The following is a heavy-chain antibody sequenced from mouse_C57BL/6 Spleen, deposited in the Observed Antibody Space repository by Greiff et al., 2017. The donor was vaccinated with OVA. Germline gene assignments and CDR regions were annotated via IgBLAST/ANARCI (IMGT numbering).Heavy chain of an antibody. J-gene: IGHJ3*01. CDR3: ASGDYDQFAY. CDR2: ISYSGST. Sequence: EVKLQESGPGMVKPSQSLSLTCTVTGYSITSGYDWHWIRHFPGNKLEWMGYISYSGSTNYNPSLKSRISITHDTSKNHFFLKLNSVTTEDTATYYCASGDYDQFAYWGQGTLVTVSA. D-gene: IGHD2-4*01. CDR1: GYSITSGYD. V-gene: IGHV3-1*01.